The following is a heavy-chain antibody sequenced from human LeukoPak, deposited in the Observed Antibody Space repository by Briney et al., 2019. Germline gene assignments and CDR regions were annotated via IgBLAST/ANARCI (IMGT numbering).Heavy chain of an antibody. CDR2: INPNSGGT. V-gene: IGHV1-2*06. CDR1: GYIFTGYY. CDR3: ATTYSTVFDY. J-gene: IGHJ4*02. D-gene: IGHD1-1*01. Sequence: GASVKVSCKASGYIFTGYYMHWVRQAPGQGLEWVGRINPNSGGTNYAQKFQGRVTMTRDTSISTAYMELSSLMSDDTAVYYCATTYSTVFDYWGQGTLVTVPS.